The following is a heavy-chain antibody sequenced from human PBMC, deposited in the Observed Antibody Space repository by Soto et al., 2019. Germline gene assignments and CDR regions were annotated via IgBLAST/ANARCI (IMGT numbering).Heavy chain of an antibody. CDR3: ARSPKSTDFPYYFDF. CDR2: INHSGTT. CDR1: SRSFRDYY. Sequence: ASETLSLTCAVYSRSFRDYYWTWIRQPPGKGLAFIGEINHSGTTHYNPSLKSRVTVSVDTSKNHFSLKMNSVTAADTAVYYCARSPKSTDFPYYFDFWGQGTLVTVSS. V-gene: IGHV4-34*01. D-gene: IGHD2-21*01. J-gene: IGHJ4*02.